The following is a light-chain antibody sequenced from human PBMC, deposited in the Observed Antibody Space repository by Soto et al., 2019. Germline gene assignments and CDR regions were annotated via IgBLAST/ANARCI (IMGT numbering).Light chain of an antibody. V-gene: IGLV1-44*01. J-gene: IGLJ3*02. Sequence: QPVLTQPPSASGTPGQRVTISCSGSSSNIGSTTVSWYQQLPGTAPQLLIYTNNQRPSGVPDRFSGSKSDTSASLAISGLQSEDEADYYCAAWDDSLNGWVFGGGTKLTVL. CDR2: TNN. CDR1: SSNIGSTT. CDR3: AAWDDSLNGWV.